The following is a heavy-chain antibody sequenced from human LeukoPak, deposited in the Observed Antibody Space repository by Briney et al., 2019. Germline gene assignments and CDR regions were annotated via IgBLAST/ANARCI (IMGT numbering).Heavy chain of an antibody. V-gene: IGHV3-30*04. CDR1: GFTFSSYA. CDR2: ISYDGSDK. J-gene: IGHJ3*02. Sequence: PGTSLRLSCAPSGFTFSSYAMRWVRQAPGKGLEWVALISYDGSDKYYADSVKGRFTISRDNSKNTLYLQMNSLRAEDTAVYYCARDFHDVFDIWGRGTMVTVSS. CDR3: ARDFHDVFDI.